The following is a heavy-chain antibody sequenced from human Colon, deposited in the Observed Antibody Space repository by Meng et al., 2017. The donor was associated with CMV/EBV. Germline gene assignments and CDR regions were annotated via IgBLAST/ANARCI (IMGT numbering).Heavy chain of an antibody. J-gene: IGHJ6*02. CDR3: AKAYLVGATYYYYGMDV. Sequence: GESLKISCAGSGFTFPNAWMSWVRQAPGKGLEWIGRIKTEAETDTAADYVAYAAPVKGRFTMSRDDLENTLYLQMNSLRAEDTAVYYCAKAYLVGATYYYYGMDVWGQGTTVTVSS. CDR1: GFTFPNAW. D-gene: IGHD1-26*01. V-gene: IGHV3-15*01. CDR2: IKTEAETDTA.